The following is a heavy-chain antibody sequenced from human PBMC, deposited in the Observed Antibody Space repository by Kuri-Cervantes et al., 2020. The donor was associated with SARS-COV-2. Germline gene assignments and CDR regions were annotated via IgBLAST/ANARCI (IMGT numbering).Heavy chain of an antibody. CDR2: ISAYSGNT. V-gene: IGHV1-18*01. J-gene: IGHJ3*02. D-gene: IGHD3-3*01. Sequence: ASAKESCKASGYTFTSYGISWVRQAPGQGLEWMGWISAYSGNTTYAQKLQGRVTMTTDTSTSTAYMELRSLRSDDTAVYYCARDGYDFWSGSFFDIWGQGTMVTVSS. CDR1: GYTFTSYG. CDR3: ARDGYDFWSGSFFDI.